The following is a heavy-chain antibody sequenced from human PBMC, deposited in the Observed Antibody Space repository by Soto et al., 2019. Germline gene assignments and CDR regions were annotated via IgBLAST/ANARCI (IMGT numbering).Heavy chain of an antibody. Sequence: SETLSLTCTVSGGSISSSSYYWGWIRQPPGKGLEWIGSIYYSGSTYYNPSLKSRVTISVDTSKNQFSLKLSSVTAADTAVYYCARHNSGYSGYDSEIDYWGQGTLVTVSS. D-gene: IGHD5-12*01. J-gene: IGHJ4*02. CDR2: IYYSGST. V-gene: IGHV4-39*01. CDR3: ARHNSGYSGYDSEIDY. CDR1: GGSISSSSYY.